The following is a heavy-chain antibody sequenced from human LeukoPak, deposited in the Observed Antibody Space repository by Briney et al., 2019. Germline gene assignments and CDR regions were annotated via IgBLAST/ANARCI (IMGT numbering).Heavy chain of an antibody. CDR1: GYTFTSYD. D-gene: IGHD3-22*01. Sequence: ASVKVSCKASGYTFTSYDINWVRQATGQGLEWMGWMNPNSGNTGYAQKFQGRVTMTRNTSISTAYMELSSLRSEDTAVYYCARGSYDSSGYFRFYYYYGMDVWGQGTTVTVSS. V-gene: IGHV1-8*01. J-gene: IGHJ6*02. CDR3: ARGSYDSSGYFRFYYYYGMDV. CDR2: MNPNSGNT.